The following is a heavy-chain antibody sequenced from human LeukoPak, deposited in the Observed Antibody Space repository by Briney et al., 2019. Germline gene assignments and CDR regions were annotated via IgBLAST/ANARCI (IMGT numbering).Heavy chain of an antibody. D-gene: IGHD3-10*01. J-gene: IGHJ6*02. CDR1: GYSFTSYW. CDR3: ARWGGGSGSYYNVYGMDV. CDR2: IYPGDSDT. Sequence: GESLKISCKGSGYSFTSYWIGWVRQMPGKGLEWMGIIYPGDSDTRYSPSFQGQVTISADKSISTAYLQWSSLKASDTAMYYCARWGGGSGSYYNVYGMDVWGQGTTVTVSS. V-gene: IGHV5-51*01.